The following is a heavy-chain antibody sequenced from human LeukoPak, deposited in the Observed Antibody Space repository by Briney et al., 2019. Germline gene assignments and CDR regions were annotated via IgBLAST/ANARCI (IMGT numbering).Heavy chain of an antibody. CDR1: GFTFSSYA. J-gene: IGHJ5*02. D-gene: IGHD5-12*01. CDR2: IRYDGSNK. Sequence: GGSLRLSCAASGFTFSSYAMSWVRQAPGKGLEWVAFIRYDGSNKYYADSVKGRFTISRDNSKNTLYLQMNSLRAEDTAVYYCAKDHLRGYDYFSWFDPWGQGTLVTVSS. V-gene: IGHV3-30*02. CDR3: AKDHLRGYDYFSWFDP.